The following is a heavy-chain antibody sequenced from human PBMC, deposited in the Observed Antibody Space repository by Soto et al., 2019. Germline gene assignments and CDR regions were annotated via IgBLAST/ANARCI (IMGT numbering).Heavy chain of an antibody. D-gene: IGHD2-15*01. CDR1: GFTFSGYS. Sequence: EVQVVESGGGLVQPGGSLRLSCAASGFTFSGYSMSWVRQAPGKGLEWISSISFTSSTIYYADSVKGRFTISRDNAKNSLYLQMNSLRAEDTAVYYCARFRYCSGGNCYSHNYYYMDVWGKGTTVTVSS. V-gene: IGHV3-48*01. CDR3: ARFRYCSGGNCYSHNYYYMDV. J-gene: IGHJ6*03. CDR2: ISFTSSTI.